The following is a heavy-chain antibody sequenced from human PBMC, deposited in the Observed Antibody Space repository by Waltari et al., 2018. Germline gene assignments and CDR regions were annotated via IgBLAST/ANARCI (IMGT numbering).Heavy chain of an antibody. V-gene: IGHV4-39*07. CDR2: VSARGRT. CDR1: GGSISSRSDF. J-gene: IGHJ3*02. D-gene: IGHD2-15*01. CDR3: ARDPPVEDFDI. Sequence: QLQLQESGPGLVKPSETLSLTCTVSGGSISSRSDFWGWIRQPPGKGLEWIASVSARGRTYYNPSLKSRVTISLDTSNNQISLGLTSVTAADTAFYFCARDPPVEDFDIWGQGTVVTVSS.